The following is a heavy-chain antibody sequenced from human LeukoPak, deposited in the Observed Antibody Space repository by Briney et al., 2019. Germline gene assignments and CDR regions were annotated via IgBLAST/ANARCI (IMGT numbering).Heavy chain of an antibody. Sequence: PGGSLRLSCAASGFLFNKYGVHWVRQAPGKGLEWVALISYDGTIKFYADSVKGRFTISRDNSKNTLYLQMSSLRPEDTAVYYCVAYGANSGDYYLDLWGRGTLVTVSS. D-gene: IGHD4-23*01. J-gene: IGHJ2*01. CDR1: GFLFNKYG. V-gene: IGHV3-30*03. CDR3: VAYGANSGDYYLDL. CDR2: ISYDGTIK.